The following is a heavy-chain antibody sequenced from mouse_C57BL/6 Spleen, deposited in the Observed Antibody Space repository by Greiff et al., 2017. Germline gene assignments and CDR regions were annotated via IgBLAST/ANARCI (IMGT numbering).Heavy chain of an antibody. CDR3: ARLGDRFAY. V-gene: IGHV1-81*01. CDR1: GYTFTSYG. D-gene: IGHD4-1*01. Sequence: VKLQESGAELARPGASVKLSCKASGYTFTSYGISWVKQRTGQGLEWIGEIYPRSGNTYYNEKFKGKATLTADKSSSTAYMELRSLTSEDSAVYFCARLGDRFAYWGQGTLVTVSA. CDR2: IYPRSGNT. J-gene: IGHJ3*01.